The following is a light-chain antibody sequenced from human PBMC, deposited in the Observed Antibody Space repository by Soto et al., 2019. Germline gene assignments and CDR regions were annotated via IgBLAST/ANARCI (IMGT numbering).Light chain of an antibody. J-gene: IGKJ3*01. CDR3: QQYDNLPLT. CDR1: QSIVNY. CDR2: DAS. V-gene: IGKV1-33*01. Sequence: SLRVTEKKRVTITCRASQSIVNYLNWYQQKPGKAPKLLIYDASSLDTGVPSRFSGSGSETDFTFTINSLQPEDFATYYCQQYDNLPLTFGAGTKVDIK.